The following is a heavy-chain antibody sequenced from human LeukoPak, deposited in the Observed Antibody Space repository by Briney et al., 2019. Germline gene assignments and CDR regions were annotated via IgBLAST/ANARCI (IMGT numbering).Heavy chain of an antibody. J-gene: IGHJ3*02. Sequence: ASVRVSCKPSGYTFSAFYIHWVRQAPGQGLEWMGWITPYSGGTNYAQRFQDRVTMTWDTSIGTANMELSGLKSDATAVYYCARDRADNFDSSGYYPDCLDIWGQGTMVTVS. V-gene: IGHV1-2*02. CDR1: GYTFSAFY. CDR2: ITPYSGGT. CDR3: ARDRADNFDSSGYYPDCLDI. D-gene: IGHD3-22*01.